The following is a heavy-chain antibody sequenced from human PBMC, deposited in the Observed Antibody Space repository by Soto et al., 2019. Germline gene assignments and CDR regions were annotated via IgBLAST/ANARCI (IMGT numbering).Heavy chain of an antibody. J-gene: IGHJ6*02. CDR3: AKRKFGGPRGYYYGSENYYYGMDV. CDR1: GFTFSSYG. CDR2: ISYDGSNK. Sequence: GGSLRLSCAASGFTFSSYGMHWVRQAPGKGLEWVAVISYDGSNKYYADSVKGRFTISRDNSKNTLYLQMNSLRAEDTAVYYCAKRKFGGPRGYYYGSENYYYGMDVWGQGTTVTVSS. V-gene: IGHV3-30*18. D-gene: IGHD3-10*01.